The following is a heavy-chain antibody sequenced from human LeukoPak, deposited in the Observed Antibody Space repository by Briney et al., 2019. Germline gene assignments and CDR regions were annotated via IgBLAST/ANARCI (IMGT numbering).Heavy chain of an antibody. V-gene: IGHV3-30*03. CDR2: ISYDGSNK. CDR1: GFTFSSYG. CDR3: ARAPFGPGTYLQY. D-gene: IGHD3-10*01. Sequence: GGSLRLSCVASGFTFSSYGTHWVRQAPGKGLEWVADISYDGSNKYYGDSVKGRFTISRDNSTNTLYLQMNSLRTEDTAVYYCARAPFGPGTYLQYWGQGTLVIVSS. J-gene: IGHJ1*01.